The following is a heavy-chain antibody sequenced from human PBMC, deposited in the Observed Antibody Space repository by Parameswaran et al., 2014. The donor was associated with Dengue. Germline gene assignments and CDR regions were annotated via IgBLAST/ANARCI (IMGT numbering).Heavy chain of an antibody. J-gene: IGHJ6*02. CDR1: GGSFSGYY. Sequence: AGGSLRLSCAVYGGSFSGYYWSWIRQPPGKGLEWIGEINHSGSTNYNPSLKSRVTISVDTSKNQFSLKLSSVTAADTAVYYCARGRQSRYCSSTSCYGRYYYYYGMDVWGQGTTVTVSS. CDR2: INHSGST. V-gene: IGHV4-34*01. CDR3: ARGRQSRYCSSTSCYGRYYYYYGMDV. D-gene: IGHD2-2*01.